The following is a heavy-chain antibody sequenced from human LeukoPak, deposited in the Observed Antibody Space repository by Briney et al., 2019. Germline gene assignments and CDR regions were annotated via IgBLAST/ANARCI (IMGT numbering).Heavy chain of an antibody. D-gene: IGHD6-13*01. J-gene: IGHJ6*03. Sequence: SETLSLTCSVSDDSITMYYWTWIRQPPGKGLEWIGYIYYSGSTNYNPSLKSRVTISVDTSKNQFSLKLSSLTAADTAVYYCGGGGAAGGFYYYYMDVWGKGTTVTVSS. CDR2: IYYSGST. V-gene: IGHV4-59*01. CDR3: GGGGAAGGFYYYYMDV. CDR1: DDSITMYY.